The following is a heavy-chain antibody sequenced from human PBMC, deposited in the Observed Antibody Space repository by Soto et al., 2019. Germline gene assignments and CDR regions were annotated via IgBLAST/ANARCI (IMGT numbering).Heavy chain of an antibody. D-gene: IGHD2-8*01. Sequence: GGSLRLSCAASGFTFSSYSMNWVRQAPGKGLEWVSYISSSSSTIYYADSVKGRFTISRDNAKNSLYLQMNSLRDEDTAVYYCARALLGYCTNGVCPPYYYYGMDVWGQGTTVTVSS. J-gene: IGHJ6*02. CDR2: ISSSSSTI. CDR3: ARALLGYCTNGVCPPYYYYGMDV. CDR1: GFTFSSYS. V-gene: IGHV3-48*02.